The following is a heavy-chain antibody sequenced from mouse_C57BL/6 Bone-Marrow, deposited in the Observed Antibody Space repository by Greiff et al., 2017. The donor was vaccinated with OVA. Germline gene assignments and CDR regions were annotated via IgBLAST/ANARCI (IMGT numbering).Heavy chain of an antibody. V-gene: IGHV1-80*01. Sequence: VQLQQSGAELVKPGASVKISCKASGYAFSSYWMNWVKQRPGKGLEWIGQIYPGDGDTNYNGKVKGKATLTADKSSSTAYMQLSSLTSEDSAVYFCARKGYYGSWYFDVWGTGTTVTVSS. CDR3: ARKGYYGSWYFDV. CDR1: GYAFSSYW. D-gene: IGHD1-1*01. J-gene: IGHJ1*03. CDR2: IYPGDGDT.